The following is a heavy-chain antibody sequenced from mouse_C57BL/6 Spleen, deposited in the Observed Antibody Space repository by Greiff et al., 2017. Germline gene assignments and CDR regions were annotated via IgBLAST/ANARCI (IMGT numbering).Heavy chain of an antibody. CDR1: GYTFTEYT. D-gene: IGHD2-2*01. CDR2: FYPGSGSI. V-gene: IGHV1-62-2*01. J-gene: IGHJ4*01. CDR3: ARHEEQGYGYDGTSYAMDY. Sequence: QVQLQQSGAELVKPGASVKLSCKASGYTFTEYTIHWVKQRSGQGLEWIGWFYPGSGSIKYNEKFKDKATLTADKSSSTVYMEHSRLTSEDSAVYFCARHEEQGYGYDGTSYAMDYWGQGTSVTVSS.